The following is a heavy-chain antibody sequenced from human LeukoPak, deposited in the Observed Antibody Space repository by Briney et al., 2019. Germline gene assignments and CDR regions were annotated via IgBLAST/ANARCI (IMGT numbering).Heavy chain of an antibody. CDR2: IKKDGREK. V-gene: IGHV3-7*03. Sequence: GGSLRLSCAASGFTFSSHWMTWVRPGPGKGLEWVANIKKDGREKYYVDSVKGRFTISRDNAKNSLYLQMRSLRAGNTAVYYCAKEIGGGRCASYFDYWGQGSLVTVSS. J-gene: IGHJ4*02. CDR1: GFTFSSHW. D-gene: IGHD3-3*01. CDR3: AKEIGGGRCASYFDY.